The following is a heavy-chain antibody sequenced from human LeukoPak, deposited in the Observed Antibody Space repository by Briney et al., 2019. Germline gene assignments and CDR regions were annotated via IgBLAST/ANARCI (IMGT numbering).Heavy chain of an antibody. CDR1: GFTFSGFW. V-gene: IGHV3-7*03. CDR3: ARSSYSSSSSV. J-gene: IGHJ3*01. D-gene: IGHD6-6*01. CDR2: INSDGSEG. Sequence: GGTLRLSCAVSGFTFSGFWMSWSRQAPGKGLEWVASINSDGSEGYYADVVKGRFTISRDNAKNSLYLQINSLRAEDTAVYYCARSSYSSSSSVWGQGTMVTVSS.